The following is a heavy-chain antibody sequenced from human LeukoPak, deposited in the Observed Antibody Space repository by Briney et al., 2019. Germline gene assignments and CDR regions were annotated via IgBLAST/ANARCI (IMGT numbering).Heavy chain of an antibody. D-gene: IGHD1/OR15-1a*01. V-gene: IGHV1-69*05. J-gene: IGHJ3*02. CDR2: IIPIFGTA. CDR3: ATGPGYWNNDAFDI. CDR1: GGTFSSYA. Sequence: SVKVSCKASGGTFSSYAVSWVRQAPGQGLEWMGRIIPIFGTANYAQKFQGRVTITTDESTSTAYMELSSLRSEDTAVYYCATGPGYWNNDAFDIWGQGTMVTVSS.